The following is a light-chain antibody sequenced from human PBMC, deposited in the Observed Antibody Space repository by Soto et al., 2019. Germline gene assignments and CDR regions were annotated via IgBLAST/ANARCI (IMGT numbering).Light chain of an antibody. CDR3: QQYDKWPRT. V-gene: IGKV3-15*01. J-gene: IGKJ1*01. Sequence: EIEMTQSPATLSLAPGERATLSCRASQSVSRKLAWYQQTRGQAPRLLIYGASTRATGVPARFSGSGSGTEFTLAISNLQSEDFAVYHCQQYDKWPRTLGQGTKVDIK. CDR2: GAS. CDR1: QSVSRK.